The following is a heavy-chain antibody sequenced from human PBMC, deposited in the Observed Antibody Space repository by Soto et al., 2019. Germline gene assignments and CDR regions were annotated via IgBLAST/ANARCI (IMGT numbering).Heavy chain of an antibody. Sequence: PSETLSLTCAVYGGSFSGYYWSWIRQPPGKGLEWIGEINHSGSTNYNPSLKSRVTISVDTSKNQFSLKLSSVTAADTAVYYCERSRHGSGSYYYYYGMDVWGQGTTVTVSS. CDR2: INHSGST. V-gene: IGHV4-34*01. J-gene: IGHJ6*02. CDR3: ERSRHGSGSYYYYYGMDV. D-gene: IGHD3-10*01. CDR1: GGSFSGYY.